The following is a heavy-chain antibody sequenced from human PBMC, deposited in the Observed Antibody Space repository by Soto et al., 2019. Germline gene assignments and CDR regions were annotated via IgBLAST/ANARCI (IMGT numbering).Heavy chain of an antibody. CDR3: AKRPLMVGGSFEY. D-gene: IGHD1-26*01. V-gene: IGHV3-23*01. CDR2: ISGSGGST. Sequence: EVQLLESGGGLVQPGGSLRLSCAASGFTFSSYGMSWVRQAPGKGLEWVSTISGSGGSTYYADSVKGRFTISRDNSQNTLYLQMNSLRAEDTAVYYCAKRPLMVGGSFEYWGQGTLVTVSS. J-gene: IGHJ4*02. CDR1: GFTFSSYG.